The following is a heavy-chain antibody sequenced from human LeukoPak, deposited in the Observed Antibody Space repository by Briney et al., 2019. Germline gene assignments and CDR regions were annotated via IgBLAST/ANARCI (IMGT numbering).Heavy chain of an antibody. CDR3: ARGSSGSYYTLFDY. CDR1: GFTFSSYS. Sequence: GGSLRLSCAASGFTFSSYSMNWFRQAPGKGLEWVSSITSSSSYIYYAASVKGRFTISRDNTKNSLYLQMNSLRAEDTAVYYCARGSSGSYYTLFDYWGQGTLVTVSS. J-gene: IGHJ4*02. V-gene: IGHV3-21*01. CDR2: ITSSSSYI. D-gene: IGHD3-10*01.